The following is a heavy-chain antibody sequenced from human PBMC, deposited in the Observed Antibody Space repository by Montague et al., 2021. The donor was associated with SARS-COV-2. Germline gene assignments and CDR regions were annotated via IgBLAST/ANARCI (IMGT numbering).Heavy chain of an antibody. CDR2: IHHSGST. V-gene: IGHV4-34*01. Sequence: SETLSLTCAVYGGSFSGYYWSWIRQPPGKGLEWIGEIHHSGSTNYNPSLKSRVTISVDTSKNQFSLKVSSVTAADTAVYYRARATLGITMIVVVRTAIDYYFDYWGQGNLVTVSS. D-gene: IGHD3-22*01. CDR3: ARATLGITMIVVVRTAIDYYFDY. J-gene: IGHJ4*02. CDR1: GGSFSGYY.